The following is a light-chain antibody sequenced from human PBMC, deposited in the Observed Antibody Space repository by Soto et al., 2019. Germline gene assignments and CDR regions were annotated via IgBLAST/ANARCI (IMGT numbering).Light chain of an antibody. V-gene: IGLV2-14*01. J-gene: IGLJ1*01. CDR3: SSYTSSSTHV. CDR2: DVS. Sequence: QSVLTQPASVSGSPGQLITISCTGTSSDVGGYNYVSWYQQHPGKAPKLTIYDVSNRPSGVSNRFSGSKSGNTASLTISGLQAEDEADYYCSSYTSSSTHVFGTGTKVTVL. CDR1: SSDVGGYNY.